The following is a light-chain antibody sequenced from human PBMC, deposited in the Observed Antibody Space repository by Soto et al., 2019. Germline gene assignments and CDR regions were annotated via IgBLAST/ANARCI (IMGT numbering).Light chain of an antibody. V-gene: IGLV2-14*03. CDR3: CSYTTSSTLGYV. CDR2: DIS. Sequence: SVLTQPASVSGSPGQSITISCTGTSSDVGGYNYVSWYQQHPGKAPQLKIYDISNRPTRDSTIITDSKTGNTASLTISGLQAEDEADYYCCSYTTSSTLGYVFGTGT. CDR1: SSDVGGYNY. J-gene: IGLJ1*01.